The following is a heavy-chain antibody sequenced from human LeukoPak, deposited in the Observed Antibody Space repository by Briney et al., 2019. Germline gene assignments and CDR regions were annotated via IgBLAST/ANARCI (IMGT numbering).Heavy chain of an antibody. Sequence: ASVKVSCKASGYTFTSYYMHWVRQAPGQGLEWMGIINPSGGSTSYAQKFQGRVTITRDTSTSTVYMELSSLRSEDTAVYYCARAPVRYCSGGSCYSSNYFDYWGQGTLVTVSS. CDR3: ARAPVRYCSGGSCYSSNYFDY. CDR2: INPSGGST. CDR1: GYTFTSYY. J-gene: IGHJ4*02. V-gene: IGHV1-46*01. D-gene: IGHD2-15*01.